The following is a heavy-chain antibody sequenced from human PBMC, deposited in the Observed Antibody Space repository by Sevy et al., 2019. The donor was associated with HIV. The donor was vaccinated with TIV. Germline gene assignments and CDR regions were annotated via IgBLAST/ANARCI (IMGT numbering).Heavy chain of an antibody. CDR1: GGSISSYY. Sequence: SETLSLTCTVSGGSISSYYWSWIRQPPGKGLEWIGYIYYSGSTNYNPSLKSRVTISVDTSKNQLSLKLSSVTAADTAVYYCARWGNMAAALDYWGQGTLVTVSS. V-gene: IGHV4-59*13. J-gene: IGHJ4*02. CDR3: ARWGNMAAALDY. D-gene: IGHD6-13*01. CDR2: IYYSGST.